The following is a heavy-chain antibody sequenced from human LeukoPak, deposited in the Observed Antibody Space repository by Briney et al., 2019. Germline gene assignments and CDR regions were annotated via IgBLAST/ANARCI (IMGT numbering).Heavy chain of an antibody. Sequence: SETLSLTCTVSGGSISSYYWSWIRQPPGKGLEWIGYIYYSGSTNYNPSLKSRVTISVDTSKNQFSLKLSSVTAADTAVYYCARGFGGSYYNYYYMDVWGKGTTVTISS. J-gene: IGHJ6*03. D-gene: IGHD1-26*01. CDR3: ARGFGGSYYNYYYMDV. V-gene: IGHV4-59*01. CDR1: GGSISSYY. CDR2: IYYSGST.